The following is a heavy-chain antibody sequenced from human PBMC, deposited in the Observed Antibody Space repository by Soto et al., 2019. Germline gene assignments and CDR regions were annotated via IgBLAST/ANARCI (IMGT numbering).Heavy chain of an antibody. CDR2: ISGSGGST. J-gene: IGHJ5*02. Sequence: GGSLRLSCAASGFTFSSYAMSWVRQAPGKGLEWVSAISGSGGSTYYADSVKGRFTISRDNSKNTLYLQMNSLRAEDTAVYYCAKGQQQLVQGDWFDPWGQGTLVTVSS. D-gene: IGHD6-13*01. CDR1: GFTFSSYA. CDR3: AKGQQQLVQGDWFDP. V-gene: IGHV3-23*01.